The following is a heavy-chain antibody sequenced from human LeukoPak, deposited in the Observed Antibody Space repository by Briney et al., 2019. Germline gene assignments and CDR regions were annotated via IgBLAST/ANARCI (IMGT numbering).Heavy chain of an antibody. D-gene: IGHD2-21*02. CDR2: ISGSSYDI. V-gene: IGHV3-21*01. J-gene: IGHJ6*03. CDR3: AKAPATAEGYYFHYMDG. CDR1: GFTFSSYS. Sequence: GGSLRLSCAAPGFTFSSYSMNWVRQAPGKGLEWVSTISGSSYDIWYADSLKGRFTISRDNARNSLYLHMNSLRAEDTAVYYCAKAPATAEGYYFHYMDGWGKGTTVA.